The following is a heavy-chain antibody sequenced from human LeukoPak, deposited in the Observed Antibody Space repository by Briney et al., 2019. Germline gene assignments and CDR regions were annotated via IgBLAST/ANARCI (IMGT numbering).Heavy chain of an antibody. CDR3: ARIRISGSYYNY. CDR2: INPNSGAT. J-gene: IGHJ4*02. V-gene: IGHV1-2*02. D-gene: IGHD3-10*01. Sequence: GASVKVSCKASGYTFTGYFIHWVRQAPGQGLEWIGWINPNSGATTYAQKFQGRVTVTRDTSFSTAYMELSSLTSDDTAVYYCARIRISGSYYNYWGQGTLVTVSS. CDR1: GYTFTGYF.